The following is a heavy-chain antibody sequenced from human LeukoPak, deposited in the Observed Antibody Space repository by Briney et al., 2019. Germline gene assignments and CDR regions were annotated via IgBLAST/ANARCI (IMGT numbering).Heavy chain of an antibody. CDR3: ARVFTSGWVYNWFDP. CDR2: INPNSGGT. D-gene: IGHD6-19*01. J-gene: IGHJ5*02. Sequence: ASVKVSCKASGYTFTSYGISWVRQAPGQGLEWMGWINPNSGGTNYAQKFQGRVTMTRDTSIITAYMELRRLRSDDTAVYYCARVFTSGWVYNWFDPWGQGTLVTVSS. V-gene: IGHV1-2*02. CDR1: GYTFTSYG.